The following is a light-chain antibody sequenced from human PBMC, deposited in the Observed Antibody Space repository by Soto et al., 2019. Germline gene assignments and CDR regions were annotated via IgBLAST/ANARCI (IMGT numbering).Light chain of an antibody. CDR1: QDINTF. V-gene: IGKV1-39*01. CDR3: QQSYDTLLS. CDR2: GAS. J-gene: IGKJ4*01. Sequence: DIEMTQYPSSLSASVGDRITISCRASQDINTFLNWYQQKGGKAPKLLIHGASSLQSGVPLRFSGSGSGTDFSLTISSLQPEDFATYYCQQSYDTLLSFGGGTKVDIK.